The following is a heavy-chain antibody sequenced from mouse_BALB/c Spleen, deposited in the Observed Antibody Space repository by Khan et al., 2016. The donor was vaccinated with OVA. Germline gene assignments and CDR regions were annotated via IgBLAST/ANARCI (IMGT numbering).Heavy chain of an antibody. Sequence: QVQLQQSGGDLMKPGASVKISCKATGYTFSSYWIEWVKKRPGHGLEWIGQIFPGSVSTTYNEKFKGKATFTADTSSNTAYMQLSSLTSEDSAVYYCARGGYGGFAYWGQGTLVTVS. CDR2: IFPGSVST. CDR1: GYTFSSYW. J-gene: IGHJ3*01. CDR3: ARGGYGGFAY. V-gene: IGHV1-9*01. D-gene: IGHD2-2*01.